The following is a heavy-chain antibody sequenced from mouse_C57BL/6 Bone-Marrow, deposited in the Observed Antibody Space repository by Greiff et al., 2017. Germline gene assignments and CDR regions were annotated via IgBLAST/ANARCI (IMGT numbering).Heavy chain of an antibody. CDR3: ARDDESFLYYAMDY. CDR1: GFTFSSYA. CDR2: ISDGGSYT. J-gene: IGHJ4*01. D-gene: IGHD1-3*01. V-gene: IGHV5-4*01. Sequence: EVHLVESGGGLVKPGGSLKLSCAASGFTFSSYAMSWVRQTPEKRLEWVATISDGGSYTYYPDNVKGRLTISRDNAKNNLYLQMSHLKSEDTAMYYCARDDESFLYYAMDYWGQGTSVTVSS.